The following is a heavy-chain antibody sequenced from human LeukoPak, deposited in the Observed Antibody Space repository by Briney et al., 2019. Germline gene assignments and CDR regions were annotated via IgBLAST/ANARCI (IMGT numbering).Heavy chain of an antibody. J-gene: IGHJ5*02. Sequence: SETLSLTCSVSGASISSYYWTWIRQPAGKGPEWIGRIHTSGNTNYNPSLKSRVNMSADTSKNQFSLKLNSVTAADTAVYYCARVTDPRYNWFDPWGQGTLVTVFS. D-gene: IGHD2-21*02. CDR2: IHTSGNT. CDR1: GASISSYY. V-gene: IGHV4-4*07. CDR3: ARVTDPRYNWFDP.